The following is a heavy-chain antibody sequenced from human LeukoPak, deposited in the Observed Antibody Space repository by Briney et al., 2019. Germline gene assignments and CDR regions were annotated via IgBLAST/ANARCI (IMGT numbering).Heavy chain of an antibody. CDR3: ARHNYDILTGPQLDAFDI. CDR2: IYYSGST. Sequence: SETLSLTCTVSGGSISSYYWSWIRQPPGKGLEWIGYIYYSGSTNYNPSLKSRVTISVDTSKNQFSLKLSSVTAADTAVYYCARHNYDILTGPQLDAFDIWGQGTMVTVSS. D-gene: IGHD3-9*01. CDR1: GGSISSYY. J-gene: IGHJ3*02. V-gene: IGHV4-59*01.